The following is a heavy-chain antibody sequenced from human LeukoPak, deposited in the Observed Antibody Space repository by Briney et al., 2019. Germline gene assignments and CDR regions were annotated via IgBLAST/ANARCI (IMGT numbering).Heavy chain of an antibody. CDR3: AKGFTNYGMDV. CDR2: ISYDGSNK. D-gene: IGHD1-1*01. CDR1: GFTFSSYG. Sequence: GGSLRLSCAASGFTFSSYGMHWVRQAPGKGLEWVAVISYDGSNKYYADSVKGRFTISRDNSKNTLYLQMNSLRAEDTAVYYCAKGFTNYGMDVWGQGTTVTVSS. V-gene: IGHV3-30*18. J-gene: IGHJ6*02.